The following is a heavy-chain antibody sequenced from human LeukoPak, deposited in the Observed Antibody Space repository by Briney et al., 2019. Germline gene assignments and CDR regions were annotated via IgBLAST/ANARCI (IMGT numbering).Heavy chain of an antibody. CDR2: ISSSSSYI. Sequence: GGSLRLSCAASGFTFSSYSMNWVRQAPGKGLEWVSSISSSSSYIYYADSVKGRFTTSRDNAKNSLYLQMNSLRAEDTAVYYCARDTQFPIYCSSTSCYRPYYYYYGMDVWGQGTTVTVSS. CDR3: ARDTQFPIYCSSTSCYRPYYYYYGMDV. CDR1: GFTFSSYS. J-gene: IGHJ6*02. D-gene: IGHD2-2*01. V-gene: IGHV3-21*01.